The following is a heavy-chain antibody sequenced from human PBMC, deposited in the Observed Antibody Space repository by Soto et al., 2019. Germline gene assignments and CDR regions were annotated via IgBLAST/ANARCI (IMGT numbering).Heavy chain of an antibody. V-gene: IGHV1-58*01. CDR2: IVVGSGNT. D-gene: IGHD3-16*01. CDR1: GITFTSSA. J-gene: IGHJ6*01. Sequence: SVKVYXKATGITFTSSAVQWVRQARGKRIERIGWIVVGSGNTNYAQKFQERLTIPTDISTSSAYMDLSSLTSASSAVYYCSAEFLTFFSSFCYYYRIDL. CDR3: SAEFLTFFSSFCYYYRIDL.